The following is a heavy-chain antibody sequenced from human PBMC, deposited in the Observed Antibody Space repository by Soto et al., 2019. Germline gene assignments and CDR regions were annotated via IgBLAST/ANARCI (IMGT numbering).Heavy chain of an antibody. V-gene: IGHV3-30*18. CDR1: GFTFSTYA. Sequence: GGSLRLSCAASGFTFSTYAMHWVRQAPGEGLQWVSVIASDGRDKKYIDSVKGRFTISRDYSKNTPYLQMDSLRPEDTAVYYCAKDQYWASDLWGQGTTVTVSS. CDR2: IASDGRDK. D-gene: IGHD2-8*02. J-gene: IGHJ3*01. CDR3: AKDQYWASDL.